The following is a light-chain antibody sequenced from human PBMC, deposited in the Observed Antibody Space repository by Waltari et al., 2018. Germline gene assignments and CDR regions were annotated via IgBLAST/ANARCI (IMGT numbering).Light chain of an antibody. CDR1: SSDVGGYNY. J-gene: IGLJ1*01. CDR3: SSYAGSNNLRV. Sequence: QSALTQPPSASGSPGQSVTISCTGTSSDVGGYNYVSWYQQHPGKAPKLMSYEVSKRPSVVPDRFSGSKSGNTASLTVSGLQAEDEADYYCSSYAGSNNLRVFGTGTKVTVL. CDR2: EVS. V-gene: IGLV2-8*01.